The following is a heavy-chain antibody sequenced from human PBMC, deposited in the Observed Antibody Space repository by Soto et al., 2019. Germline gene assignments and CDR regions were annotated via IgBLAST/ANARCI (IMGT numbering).Heavy chain of an antibody. D-gene: IGHD3-3*01. Sequence: SETLSLTCTVSGGSISSYYWSWIRQPPGKGLEWIGYIYYSGSTNYNPSLKSRVTISVDTSKNQFSLKLSSVTAADKIVYYCARAHSSQYYDFWSGYYTQWFDPWGQGTLVTVSS. CDR3: ARAHSSQYYDFWSGYYTQWFDP. V-gene: IGHV4-59*01. CDR1: GGSISSYY. J-gene: IGHJ5*02. CDR2: IYYSGST.